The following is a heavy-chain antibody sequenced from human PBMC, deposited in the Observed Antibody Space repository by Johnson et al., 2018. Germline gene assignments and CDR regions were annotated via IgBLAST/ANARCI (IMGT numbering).Heavy chain of an antibody. Sequence: QVQLQESGPRLVKPAETLSLTCAVFGGSFSAYDWSWIRQPPGKGLEWIGEIDHSGSTLFNPSLKSRVTMSAYTSKNQFSLPLSSVTAADTAVYYCASFGSRTAFAFWGQGTMVTVSS. CDR2: IDHSGST. J-gene: IGHJ3*01. V-gene: IGHV4-34*10. D-gene: IGHD3-10*01. CDR3: ASFGSRTAFAF. CDR1: GGSFSAYD.